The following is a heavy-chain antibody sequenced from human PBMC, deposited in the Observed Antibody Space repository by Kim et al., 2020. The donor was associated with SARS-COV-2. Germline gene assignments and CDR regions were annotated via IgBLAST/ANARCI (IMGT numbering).Heavy chain of an antibody. CDR2: IYYSGCT. D-gene: IGHD3-10*01. V-gene: IGHV4-31*03. J-gene: IGHJ4*01. CDR1: GGSISSGGYY. CDR3: TRSGHTMVRGVMKFDY. Sequence: SETLSLTCTVSGGSISSGGYYWSWIRQHPGKGLEWIGYIYYSGCTSYNPSLKSRVIISVDTSKNQLSLKLSSVTAADTAVYYCTRSGHTMVRGVMKFDY.